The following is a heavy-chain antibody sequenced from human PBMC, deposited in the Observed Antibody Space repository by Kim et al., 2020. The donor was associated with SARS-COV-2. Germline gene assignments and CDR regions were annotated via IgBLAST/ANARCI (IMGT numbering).Heavy chain of an antibody. J-gene: IGHJ4*02. CDR3: ARHLRAGFIAARPFYFDY. D-gene: IGHD6-6*01. Sequence: LEWIGIIYYSGSPYYNPSLKSRVTISVDTSKNQFSLKLSSVTAADTAVYYCARHLRAGFIAARPFYFDYWGQGTLVTVSS. V-gene: IGHV4-39*01. CDR2: IYYSGSP.